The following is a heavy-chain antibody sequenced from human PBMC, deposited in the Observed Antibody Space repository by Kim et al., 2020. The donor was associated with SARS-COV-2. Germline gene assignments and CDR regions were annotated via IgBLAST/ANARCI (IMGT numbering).Heavy chain of an antibody. CDR2: ISYDGSNK. CDR3: ARDMYYAFWRGYSADV. D-gene: IGHD3-3*01. CDR1: GFTFSSYG. Sequence: GGSLRLSCAASGFTFSSYGMHWVRQAPGKGLEWVAVISYDGSNKYYADSVKGRFTISRDNSKNTLYLQMNSLRADDTAVYYCARDMYYAFWRGYSADVWGQGTTVTVSS. V-gene: IGHV3-30*03. J-gene: IGHJ6*02.